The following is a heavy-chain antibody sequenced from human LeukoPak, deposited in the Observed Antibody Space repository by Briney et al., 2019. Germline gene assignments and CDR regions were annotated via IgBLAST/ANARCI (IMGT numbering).Heavy chain of an antibody. J-gene: IGHJ4*02. Sequence: GGSLRLSCAASGFTFSSYDMHWVRQATGKGLEWVSAIGTAGDTYYPGSVKGRFTISRENAKNSLYLQMNSLRAGDTAVYYCAREAGYGGNSDYWGQGTLVTVSS. D-gene: IGHD4-23*01. CDR3: AREAGYGGNSDY. V-gene: IGHV3-13*01. CDR1: GFTFSSYD. CDR2: IGTAGDT.